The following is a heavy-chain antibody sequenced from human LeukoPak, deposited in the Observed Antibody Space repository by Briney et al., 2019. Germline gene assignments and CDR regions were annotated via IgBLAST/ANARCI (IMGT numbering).Heavy chain of an antibody. V-gene: IGHV4-59*01. Sequence: SETRSLTCTVSGGSISSYYWSWIRQPPGKGLEWIGYIYYSGSTNYNPSLKSRVTISVDTSKNPFSLKLSSVTAADTAVYYCARGRSWNYQFDLWGQGTLVTVSS. CDR1: GGSISSYY. CDR3: ARGRSWNYQFDL. J-gene: IGHJ4*02. D-gene: IGHD1-7*01. CDR2: IYYSGST.